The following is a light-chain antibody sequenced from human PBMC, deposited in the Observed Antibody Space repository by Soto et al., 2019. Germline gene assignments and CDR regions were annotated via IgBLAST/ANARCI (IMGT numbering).Light chain of an antibody. Sequence: EIVMIQFLAASLVSQGERATLSCRASQSVSSNLAWYQQKPGQAPRLLIYGASTRATGIPARFSGSGSGTEFTLTISSLQSEDFAVYYCQQYNNWPRTFGQGTKVDIK. J-gene: IGKJ1*01. CDR1: QSVSSN. CDR3: QQYNNWPRT. CDR2: GAS. V-gene: IGKV3-15*01.